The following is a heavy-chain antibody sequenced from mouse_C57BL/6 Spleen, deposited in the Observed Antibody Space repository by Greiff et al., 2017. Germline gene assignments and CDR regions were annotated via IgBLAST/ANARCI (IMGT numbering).Heavy chain of an antibody. Sequence: DVMLVESGEGLVKPGGSLKLSCAASGFTFSSYAMSWVRQTPEKRLEWVAYISSGGDYIYYADTVKGRFTISRDNARNTLYLQMSSLKSEDTAMYYCTREGYSNYGYFDYWGQGTTLTVSS. D-gene: IGHD2-5*01. CDR1: GFTFSSYA. CDR2: ISSGGDYI. CDR3: TREGYSNYGYFDY. J-gene: IGHJ2*01. V-gene: IGHV5-9-1*02.